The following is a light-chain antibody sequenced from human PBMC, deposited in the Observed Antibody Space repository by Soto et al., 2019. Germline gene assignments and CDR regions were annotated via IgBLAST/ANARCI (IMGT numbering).Light chain of an antibody. V-gene: IGKV2D-30*01. Sequence: EVVMTQSPLSLPVTLGQPASISCRSSQSLVYSDGNIYLNWFQQRPGQSPRRVIYKVSNLDSGVSERFSGSGSGTDFILKISRVEAEDVGVYYCMQHRNWPYTFGQGTKMEIK. J-gene: IGKJ2*01. CDR3: MQHRNWPYT. CDR1: QSLVYSDGNIY. CDR2: KVS.